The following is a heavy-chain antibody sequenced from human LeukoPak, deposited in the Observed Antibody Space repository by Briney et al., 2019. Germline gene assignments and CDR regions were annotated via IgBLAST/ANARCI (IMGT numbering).Heavy chain of an antibody. CDR2: ISSNGGST. CDR1: GFTFSSYA. V-gene: IGHV3-64D*06. Sequence: PGRSLRLSCAASGFTFSSYAMHWVRQTPGKGLEYVSIISSNGGSTYYAESVKGRFTISRDNSKSTLYLQMSSLRVEDTAVYYCVKDCCCSSTSCYRGGPAFDYWGQGTLVTVSS. D-gene: IGHD2-2*01. J-gene: IGHJ4*02. CDR3: VKDCCCSSTSCYRGGPAFDY.